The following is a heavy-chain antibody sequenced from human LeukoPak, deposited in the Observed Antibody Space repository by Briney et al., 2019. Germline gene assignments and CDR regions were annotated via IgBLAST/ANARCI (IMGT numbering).Heavy chain of an antibody. CDR3: ARVTVEMATIMAWYFDL. CDR2: INHSGST. D-gene: IGHD5-24*01. Sequence: SETLSLTCAVYGGSFSGYYWSWIRQPPGKGLEWIGEINHSGSTNYNPSLKSRVTISIDTSKSQFSLKLSSVAAADTAVYYCARVTVEMATIMAWYFDLWGRGTLVTVSS. J-gene: IGHJ2*01. V-gene: IGHV4-34*01. CDR1: GGSFSGYY.